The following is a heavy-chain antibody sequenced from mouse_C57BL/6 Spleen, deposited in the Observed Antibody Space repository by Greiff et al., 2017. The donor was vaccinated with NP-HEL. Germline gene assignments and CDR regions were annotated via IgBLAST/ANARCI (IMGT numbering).Heavy chain of an antibody. CDR1: GFTFSSYA. CDR3: TRDLGYYGSSYRDYYAMDY. Sequence: EVQGVESGEGLVKPGGSLKLSCAASGFTFSSYAMSWVRQTPEKRLEWVAYISSGGDYIYYADTVKGRFTISRDNARNTLYLQMSSLKSEDTAMYYCTRDLGYYGSSYRDYYAMDYWGQGTSVTVSS. D-gene: IGHD1-1*01. V-gene: IGHV5-9-1*02. J-gene: IGHJ4*01. CDR2: ISSGGDYI.